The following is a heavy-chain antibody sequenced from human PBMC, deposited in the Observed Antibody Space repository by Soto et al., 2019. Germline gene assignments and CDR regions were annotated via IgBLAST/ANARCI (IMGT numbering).Heavy chain of an antibody. D-gene: IGHD6-19*01. Sequence: ASVEVSCKASGYTFTSYGISWVRQAPGQGLEWMGWISAYNGNTNYAQKLQGRVTMTTDTSTSTAYMELRSLRSDDTAVYYCARDRHSSDYYGMDVWGQGTTVTVSS. CDR2: ISAYNGNT. V-gene: IGHV1-18*04. CDR3: ARDRHSSDYYGMDV. CDR1: GYTFTSYG. J-gene: IGHJ6*02.